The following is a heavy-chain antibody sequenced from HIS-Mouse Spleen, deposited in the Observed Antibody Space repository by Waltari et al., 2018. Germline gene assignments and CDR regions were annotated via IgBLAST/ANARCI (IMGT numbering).Heavy chain of an antibody. D-gene: IGHD6-6*01. CDR2: IYYSGST. CDR1: GGSISSSSYY. V-gene: IGHV4-39*07. CDR3: ASRYSSSSQFGY. Sequence: QLQLQESGPGLVKPSETLSLTCTVSGGSISSSSYYWGWIRQPPGKGLEWIGGIYYSGSTYYNPSLKSRVTISVDTSKNQFSLKLSSVTAADTAVYYCASRYSSSSQFGYWGQGTLVTVSS. J-gene: IGHJ4*02.